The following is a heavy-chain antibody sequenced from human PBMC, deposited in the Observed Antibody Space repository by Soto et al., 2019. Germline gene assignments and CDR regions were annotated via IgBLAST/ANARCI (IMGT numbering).Heavy chain of an antibody. D-gene: IGHD3-9*01. J-gene: IGHJ4*02. CDR3: VRDRPNTESLTGYFDT. V-gene: IGHV3-33*01. Sequence: PVGSLRLSCEASRFVFRTFRMHWVRRAPGKGLEWLATIRFDGSTARYAESVRGRFKISRDNSMNTLYLQLDRLRVEDTAVYYCVRDRPNTESLTGYFDTWGQGTPVTVSS. CDR2: IRFDGSTA. CDR1: RFVFRTFR.